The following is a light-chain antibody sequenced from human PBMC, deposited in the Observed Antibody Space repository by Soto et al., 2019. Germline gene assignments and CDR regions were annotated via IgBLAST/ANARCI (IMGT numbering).Light chain of an antibody. CDR2: DVS. Sequence: QSVLTQPRSVSGSPGQSVTISCTGTSSDVGGYNYVPWYQQHPGKAPKLMIYDVSKRPSGVPDRFSGSKSGNTASLTISGLQAEDEADYYCCSYAGSYTFEVVFGGGTKLTVL. J-gene: IGLJ2*01. V-gene: IGLV2-11*01. CDR1: SSDVGGYNY. CDR3: CSYAGSYTFEVV.